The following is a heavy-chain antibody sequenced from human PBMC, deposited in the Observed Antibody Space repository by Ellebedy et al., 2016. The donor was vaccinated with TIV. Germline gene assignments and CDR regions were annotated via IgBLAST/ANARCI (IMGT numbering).Heavy chain of an antibody. CDR2: INPNSGGT. Sequence: AASVKVSCKASGYTFTGYYMHWVRQAPGQGLEWMGWINPNSGGTNYAQKFQGRVTMTRDTSISTAYMELSRLRSDDTAVYYCARDSYDILTGSEPPDPVGWFDPWGQGTLVTVSS. V-gene: IGHV1-2*02. CDR3: ARDSYDILTGSEPPDPVGWFDP. D-gene: IGHD3-9*01. J-gene: IGHJ5*02. CDR1: GYTFTGYY.